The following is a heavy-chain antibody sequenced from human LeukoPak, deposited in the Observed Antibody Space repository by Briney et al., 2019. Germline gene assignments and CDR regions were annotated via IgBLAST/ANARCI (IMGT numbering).Heavy chain of an antibody. Sequence: ASVMVSCKASGGTFSSYAISWVRQAPGQGLEWMGGIIPIFGTANYAQKFQGRVTITTDESTSTAYMELSSLRSEDTAVYYCARGVVVPAAIQYYFDYWGQGTLVTVSS. CDR1: GGTFSSYA. D-gene: IGHD2-2*01. CDR2: IIPIFGTA. V-gene: IGHV1-69*05. J-gene: IGHJ4*02. CDR3: ARGVVVPAAIQYYFDY.